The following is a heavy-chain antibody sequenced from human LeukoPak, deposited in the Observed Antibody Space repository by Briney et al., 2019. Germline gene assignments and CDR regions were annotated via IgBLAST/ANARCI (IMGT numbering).Heavy chain of an antibody. CDR1: GFTFDDYG. V-gene: IGHV3-23*01. CDR3: ARESSGYYYLWP. D-gene: IGHD3-22*01. CDR2: ISGSGGST. J-gene: IGHJ4*02. Sequence: GGSLRLSCAASGFTFDDYGMSWVRQAPGKGLEWVSTISGSGGSTYYADSVKGRFTISRDNSKNTLYLQMNSLRAEDTAVYYCARESSGYYYLWPWGQGTLVTVSS.